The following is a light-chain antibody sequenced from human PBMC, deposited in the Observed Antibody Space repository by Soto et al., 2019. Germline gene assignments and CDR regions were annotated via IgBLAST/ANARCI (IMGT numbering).Light chain of an antibody. Sequence: DIQMTQSPSTLSASVGDRVTITCRASQTINSWLAWYQQQPGKAPKLLIYDASTLESGVPSRFSGSGSGTEFTRTISSLQPDDFATYYCQQYDNYGTFGQGTKVDIK. J-gene: IGKJ1*01. V-gene: IGKV1-5*01. CDR1: QTINSW. CDR3: QQYDNYGT. CDR2: DAS.